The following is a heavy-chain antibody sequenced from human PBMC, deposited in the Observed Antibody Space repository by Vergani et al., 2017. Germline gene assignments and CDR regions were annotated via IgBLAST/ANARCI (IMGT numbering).Heavy chain of an antibody. CDR2: INAGNGNT. D-gene: IGHD2-8*02. V-gene: IGHV1-3*01. CDR1: GYTFTDYA. J-gene: IGHJ4*02. Sequence: QVQLVQSGAEVKKPGASAKVSCKASGYTFTDYAMHWVRQAPGQRLEWMGWINAGNGNTKYSQKFQGRVTITRDTSASSVYMELSSLRSEDTAVYFCARNLVGGADYWGQGTLVTVSS. CDR3: ARNLVGGADY.